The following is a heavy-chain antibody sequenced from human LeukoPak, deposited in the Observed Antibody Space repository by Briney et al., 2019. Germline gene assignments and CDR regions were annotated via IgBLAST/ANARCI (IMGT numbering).Heavy chain of an antibody. V-gene: IGHV1-18*01. CDR1: GYTFTSYG. CDR3: ARDLRHGGGLWFGELLSWSDYYYYGMDV. CDR2: ISAYNGNA. Sequence: GASVKVSCKASGYTFTSYGISWGRQAPGQGLEWMGWISAYNGNANYAQTLQGGVTMTTDTSTSTAYMELRSLRSDDTAVYYCARDLRHGGGLWFGELLSWSDYYYYGMDVWGQGTTVTVSS. J-gene: IGHJ6*02. D-gene: IGHD3-10*01.